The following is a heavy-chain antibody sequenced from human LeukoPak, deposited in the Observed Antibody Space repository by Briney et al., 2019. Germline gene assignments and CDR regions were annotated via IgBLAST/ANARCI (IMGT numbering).Heavy chain of an antibody. Sequence: GGSLRLSCAASGFTFRSYELNWVRQAPGKGLQWVSYISDVGTTQHYADSVKGRFIISRDNAKNSLYLQMNSLTTEDTAVYYCARDRSKVTAYDDALDIWGQGTMIIVSS. CDR3: ARDRSKVTAYDDALDI. D-gene: IGHD2-21*02. V-gene: IGHV3-48*03. CDR1: GFTFRSYE. CDR2: ISDVGTTQ. J-gene: IGHJ3*02.